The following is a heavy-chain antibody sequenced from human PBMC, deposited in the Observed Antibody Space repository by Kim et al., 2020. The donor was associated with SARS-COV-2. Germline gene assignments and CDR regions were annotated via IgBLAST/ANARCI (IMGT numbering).Heavy chain of an antibody. V-gene: IGHV5-51*01. CDR3: ARLPGIASKLGYYYYYMDV. CDR2: IYPGDSDT. J-gene: IGHJ6*03. D-gene: IGHD6-13*01. CDR1: GYSFTSYW. Sequence: GESLKISCKASGYSFTSYWIGWVRQMPGKGLEWMGIIYPGDSDTRYSPSFQGQVTISADKSISTAYLQWSSLKASDTAMYYCARLPGIASKLGYYYYYMDVWGQGTTVTVSS.